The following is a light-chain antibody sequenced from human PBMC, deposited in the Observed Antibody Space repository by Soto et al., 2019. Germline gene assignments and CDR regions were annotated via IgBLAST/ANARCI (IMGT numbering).Light chain of an antibody. Sequence: QSALTQPASVSGSPGQSITISCTGTSRDVGGYNSVSWYQQHPGKAPKLMIYEVTNRPSGVSNRFSGSKSGNTASLTISGLQAEDEADYYCSSYTSGSALYVFGTGTKV. CDR3: SSYTSGSALYV. CDR2: EVT. CDR1: SRDVGGYNS. J-gene: IGLJ1*01. V-gene: IGLV2-14*01.